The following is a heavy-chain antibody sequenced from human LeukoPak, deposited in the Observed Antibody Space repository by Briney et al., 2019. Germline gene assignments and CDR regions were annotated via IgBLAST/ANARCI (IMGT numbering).Heavy chain of an antibody. J-gene: IGHJ5*02. CDR3: ARGLLVDFFDP. CDR2: IYYSGST. Sequence: SETLSLTCIDSGGSISSYYWSWSRQPPGEGLEWIGYIYYSGSTNYNPPLKSRVAISVDTSKNQFSLKLSSVTAADTAVYYCARGLLVDFFDPWGQGTLVSVSS. V-gene: IGHV4-59*01. D-gene: IGHD3-3*02. CDR1: GGSISSYY.